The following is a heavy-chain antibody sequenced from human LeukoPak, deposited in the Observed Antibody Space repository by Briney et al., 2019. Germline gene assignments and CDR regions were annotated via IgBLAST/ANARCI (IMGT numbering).Heavy chain of an antibody. CDR1: GFTFRSYA. V-gene: IGHV3-30-3*01. J-gene: IGHJ3*02. CDR3: AREADRSFGI. Sequence: GGSLRLSCAASGFTFRSYAIHWVRQAPGKGLEWVTLISYDGSNKYYADSVKGRFTISRDNSKSTLFLQMNSLRAEDTAVYYCAREADRSFGIWGQGTMVTASS. CDR2: ISYDGSNK.